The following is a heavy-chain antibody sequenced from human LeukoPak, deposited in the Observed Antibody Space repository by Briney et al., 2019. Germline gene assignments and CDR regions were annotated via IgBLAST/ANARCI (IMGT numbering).Heavy chain of an antibody. D-gene: IGHD6-19*01. CDR1: GFTFSSYR. Sequence: GGSLRLSCAASGFTFSSYRMTWVRQAPGKGLEWVANIKEDGREKYYVDSMKGRFTISRDNARNSLYLQMNSLRAEDTAVYYCAREAIRSGWDPDYWGQGTLVTVSS. V-gene: IGHV3-7*01. CDR3: AREAIRSGWDPDY. J-gene: IGHJ4*02. CDR2: IKEDGREK.